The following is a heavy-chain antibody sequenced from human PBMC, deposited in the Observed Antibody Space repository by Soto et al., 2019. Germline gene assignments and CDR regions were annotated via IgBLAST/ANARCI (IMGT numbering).Heavy chain of an antibody. V-gene: IGHV1-69*01. D-gene: IGHD3-16*02. J-gene: IGHJ6*02. CDR1: GGTFSSYA. CDR2: IIPIFGTA. Sequence: QVQLVQSGAEVKMPGSSVKVSCKASGGTFSSYAISWVRQAPGQGLEWMGGIIPIFGTANYAQKFQGRVTITADESTSTAYMELSSLRSEDTAVYYSARGDRTFGGVIVNYGMDVWGQGTTVTVSS. CDR3: ARGDRTFGGVIVNYGMDV.